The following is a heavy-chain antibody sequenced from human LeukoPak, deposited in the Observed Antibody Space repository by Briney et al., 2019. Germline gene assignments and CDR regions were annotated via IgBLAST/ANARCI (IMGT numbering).Heavy chain of an antibody. CDR2: IYYSGST. CDR3: ARDGGYSYGLPSDY. V-gene: IGHV4-59*01. Sequence: TSETLSLTCTVSGGSISGYYWSWIRQPPGKGQEWIGYIYYSGSTNYNPSLKSRVTISVDTSKNQFSLKLSSVTAADTAVYYCARDGGYSYGLPSDYWGQGTLVTVSS. D-gene: IGHD5-18*01. CDR1: GGSISGYY. J-gene: IGHJ4*02.